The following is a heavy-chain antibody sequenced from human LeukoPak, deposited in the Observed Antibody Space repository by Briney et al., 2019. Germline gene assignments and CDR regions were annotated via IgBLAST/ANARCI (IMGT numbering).Heavy chain of an antibody. Sequence: PSETLSLTCTVSGGSISSSSYYWGWIRQPPGKGLEWIGSIYYSGSTYYNPSLKSRVTISVDTSKNQFSLKLSSVTAADTAVYYCARHRSSGFIFDYWGQGTLVTVSS. CDR1: GGSISSSSYY. J-gene: IGHJ4*02. CDR3: ARHRSSGFIFDY. D-gene: IGHD6-19*01. V-gene: IGHV4-39*01. CDR2: IYYSGST.